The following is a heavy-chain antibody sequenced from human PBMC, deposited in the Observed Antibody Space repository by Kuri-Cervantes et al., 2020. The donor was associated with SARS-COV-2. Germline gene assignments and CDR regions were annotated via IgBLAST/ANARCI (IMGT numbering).Heavy chain of an antibody. D-gene: IGHD2-2*02. CDR1: GGSISSSSYY. V-gene: IGHV4-39*07. CDR2: IYYSGST. Sequence: SETLSLTCTVSGGSISSSSYYWGWIRQPPGKGLEWIGSIYYSGSTYYNPSLKSRVTISVDTSKNQFSLKLSSVTAADTALYYCARIFVPAAILTDGWYFDLWGRGTLVNVSS. J-gene: IGHJ2*01. CDR3: ARIFVPAAILTDGWYFDL.